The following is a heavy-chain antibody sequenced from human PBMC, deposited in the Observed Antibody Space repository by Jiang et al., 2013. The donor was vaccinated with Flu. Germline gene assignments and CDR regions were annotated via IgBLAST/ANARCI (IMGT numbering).Heavy chain of an antibody. CDR2: IFHGGTT. CDR3: VRHSGGWPRLGYFDY. D-gene: IGHD6-19*01. Sequence: GPGLVKPSETLSLTCAVSGYSISSAYSWGWIRQPPGRGLEWIGSIFHGGTTYYNPSLKSRLTISLDTSENQFSLKLSSVTAADTAVYYCVRHSGGWPRLGYFDYWGQGTPVTVSS. CDR1: GYSISSAYS. J-gene: IGHJ4*02. V-gene: IGHV4-38-2*01.